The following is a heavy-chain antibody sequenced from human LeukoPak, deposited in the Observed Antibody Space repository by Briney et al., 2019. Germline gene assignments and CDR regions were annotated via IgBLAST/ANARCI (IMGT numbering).Heavy chain of an antibody. Sequence: GRSLRLSCAASGFIFSSYGMHWVRQAPGKGLEWVAVIWFDGSNKYYADSVKGRFTISRDNSKNMLYLQMNSLRAEDTAVFNCARSTYFGDYWGQGILVTVSS. CDR1: GFIFSSYG. CDR3: ARSTYFGDY. D-gene: IGHD2/OR15-2a*01. V-gene: IGHV3-33*01. J-gene: IGHJ4*02. CDR2: IWFDGSNK.